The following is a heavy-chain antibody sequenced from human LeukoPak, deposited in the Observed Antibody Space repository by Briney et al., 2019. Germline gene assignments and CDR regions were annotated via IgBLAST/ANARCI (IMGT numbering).Heavy chain of an antibody. CDR1: GFTFSSYG. CDR2: IRYDGSNK. J-gene: IGHJ6*03. Sequence: GGSLRLSYVASGFTFSSYGMHWVRQAPGKGLEWVAFIRYDGSNKYYADSVKGRFTISRDNPKNTVYLQMNSLRGEDTAVYYCAKDRGDYYYMDVWGKGTTVTVSS. V-gene: IGHV3-30*02. D-gene: IGHD1-26*01. CDR3: AKDRGDYYYMDV.